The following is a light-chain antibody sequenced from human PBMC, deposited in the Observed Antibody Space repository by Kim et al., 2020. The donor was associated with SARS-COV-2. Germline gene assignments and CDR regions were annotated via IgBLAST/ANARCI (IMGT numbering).Light chain of an antibody. V-gene: IGLV2-14*03. CDR2: DVT. J-gene: IGLJ3*02. CDR1: NSDVGDYNY. Sequence: QSALTQPASVSGSPGQSITISCAGTNSDVGDYNYVSWYQQHPDKAPKLMIYDVTKRPSGVSIRFSGSKSGNTASLTISGLQAEDEADYYCSSYTSSRTLVFGGGTKLTVL. CDR3: SSYTSSRTLV.